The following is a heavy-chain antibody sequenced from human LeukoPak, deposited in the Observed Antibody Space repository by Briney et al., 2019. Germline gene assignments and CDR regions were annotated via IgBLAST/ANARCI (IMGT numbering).Heavy chain of an antibody. Sequence: ASVTVSCKASGYTFTGYYIHWVRQAPGQGLEGMGWINPNSGDTNYAQKFQGRVTMTGDTSISTAYMELSRLGSDDTAVYYCARDHYGSGSYYQGYWGQGTLVTVSS. CDR3: ARDHYGSGSYYQGY. CDR2: INPNSGDT. D-gene: IGHD3-10*01. CDR1: GYTFTGYY. V-gene: IGHV1-2*02. J-gene: IGHJ4*02.